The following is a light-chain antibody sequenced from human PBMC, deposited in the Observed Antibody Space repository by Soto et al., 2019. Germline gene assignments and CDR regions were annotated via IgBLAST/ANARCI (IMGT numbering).Light chain of an antibody. Sequence: SALTQPASVSGSPGQSITISCSGTSSDIGAYDLVSWFQQHPGKAPKLIIYEVSKRPSGVPDRFSGSKSGNTASLTVSGLQSDDEADYYCSSYAGSDRFVFGTGTKVTVL. CDR3: SSYAGSDRFV. CDR1: SSDIGAYDL. V-gene: IGLV2-8*01. J-gene: IGLJ1*01. CDR2: EVS.